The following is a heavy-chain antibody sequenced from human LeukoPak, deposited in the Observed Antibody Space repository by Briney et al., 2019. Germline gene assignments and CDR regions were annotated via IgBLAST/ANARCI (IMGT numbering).Heavy chain of an antibody. D-gene: IGHD4-11*01. CDR1: GGSISSYY. V-gene: IGHV4-59*01. CDR3: ARVTPFGNDYSSAFDI. CDR2: IYYSGST. J-gene: IGHJ3*02. Sequence: PSETLSLTCTVSGGSISSYYWSWIRQPPGKGLEWIGYIYYSGSTNYNPSLKSRVTISVGTSKNQFSLKLSSVTAADTAVYYCARVTPFGNDYSSAFDIWGQGTMVTVSS.